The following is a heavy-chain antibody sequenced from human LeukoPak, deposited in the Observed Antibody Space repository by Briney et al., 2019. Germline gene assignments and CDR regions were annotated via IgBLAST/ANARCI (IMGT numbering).Heavy chain of an antibody. CDR2: IKQVGDEK. D-gene: IGHD3-9*01. CDR1: GFTFSSYW. J-gene: IGHJ4*02. Sequence: PGGSLRLSCAASGFTFSSYWMSWVRQAPGKGLEWVANIKQVGDEKYYVDSVKGRFTISRDNAKNSLYLQMNSLRAEDTALYYCARAKPEHFDWLSRVFDYWGQGTLVTVSS. V-gene: IGHV3-7*01. CDR3: ARAKPEHFDWLSRVFDY.